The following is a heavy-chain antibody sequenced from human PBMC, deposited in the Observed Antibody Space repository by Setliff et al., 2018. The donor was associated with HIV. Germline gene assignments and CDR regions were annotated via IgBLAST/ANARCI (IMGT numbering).Heavy chain of an antibody. CDR3: ASGGVDFVWGSYSPVPI. CDR1: GGSFSDHN. V-gene: IGHV4-34*01. CDR2: INYSGGT. Sequence: PSETLSLTCAVYGGSFSDHNWSWIRQSPGRGLEWIGEINYSGGTNYNPSLKSRVTISVDTSKNQFSLKLSSVTAADTAVYYCASGGVDFVWGSYSPVPIWGQGTMVTVSS. J-gene: IGHJ3*02. D-gene: IGHD3-16*01.